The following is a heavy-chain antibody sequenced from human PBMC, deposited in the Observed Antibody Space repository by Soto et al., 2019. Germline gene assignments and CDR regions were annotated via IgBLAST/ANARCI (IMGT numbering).Heavy chain of an antibody. V-gene: IGHV1-58*01. CDR3: AAARSGYDYNFDY. Sequence: QMQLVQSGPEVKKPATSVKVSCKASGFTFTSSAVQWVRQARGQRLEWIGWIVVGSGNTNYAQKFQERVTITRDMSTSTAYMELSSLRSEDTAVYYCAAARSGYDYNFDYWGQGTLVTVSS. J-gene: IGHJ4*02. D-gene: IGHD5-12*01. CDR2: IVVGSGNT. CDR1: GFTFTSSA.